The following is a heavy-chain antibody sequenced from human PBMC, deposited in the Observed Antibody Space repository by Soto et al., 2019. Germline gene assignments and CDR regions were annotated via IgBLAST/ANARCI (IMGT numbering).Heavy chain of an antibody. CDR3: ARSQYGNDY. J-gene: IGHJ4*02. D-gene: IGHD4-4*01. CDR1: GYTFTSYY. Sequence: ASVQVSCKASGYTFTSYYTHWVRQDPGQGLEWMGIINASGGSTSYAQKFQGRVTMTSDTSTSTVYMELSSLRSEDTAVYYCARSQYGNDYWGQGTLVTVSS. CDR2: INASGGST. V-gene: IGHV1-46*01.